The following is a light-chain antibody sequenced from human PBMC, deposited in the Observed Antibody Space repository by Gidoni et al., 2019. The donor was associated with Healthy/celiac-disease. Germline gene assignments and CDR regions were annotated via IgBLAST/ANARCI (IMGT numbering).Light chain of an antibody. J-gene: IGKJ4*01. CDR1: QSVISY. CDR3: QQRSNWPLT. V-gene: IGKV3-11*01. CDR2: DAS. Sequence: EIVLTQSPATLSLSPGERATLSCRTSQSVISYLALYQQKPGQAHRLLIYDASNRATGIPARFSGSGSGTDFTLTISSLEPEDFAVYYCQQRSNWPLTFGGGTKVEIK.